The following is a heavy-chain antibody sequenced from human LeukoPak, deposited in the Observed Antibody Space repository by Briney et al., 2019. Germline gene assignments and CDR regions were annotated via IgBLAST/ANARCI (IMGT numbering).Heavy chain of an antibody. CDR2: FDVEDGER. CDR1: GYTLSDVS. V-gene: IGHV1-24*01. CDR3: ATLDLPPSTSAVAS. Sequence: ASVKVSCKVSGYTLSDVSMHWVRQGPGKGLEWMGGFDVEDGERIYAQKFPGRVRVTEDTSTDTAYMELSSLRSEDTAVYYCATLDLPPSTSAVASWGQGTLATVSS. D-gene: IGHD2-2*01. J-gene: IGHJ5*01.